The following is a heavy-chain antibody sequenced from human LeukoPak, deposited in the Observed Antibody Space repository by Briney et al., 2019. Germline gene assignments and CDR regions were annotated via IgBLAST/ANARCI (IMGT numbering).Heavy chain of an antibody. CDR2: TKQDGSEK. V-gene: IGHV3-7*04. J-gene: IGHJ4*02. Sequence: SGGSLRLSCAASGFTFSSYWMSWVRQAPGKGLEWVANTKQDGSEKYYVDSVKGRFTISRDNAKNSLYLQMNSLRAEDTAVYYCARDLFGGQSDYWGQGTLVTVSS. CDR1: GFTFSSYW. D-gene: IGHD3-16*01. CDR3: ARDLFGGQSDY.